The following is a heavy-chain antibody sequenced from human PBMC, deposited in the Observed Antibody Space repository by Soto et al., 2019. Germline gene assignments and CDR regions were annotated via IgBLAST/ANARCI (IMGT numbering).Heavy chain of an antibody. CDR3: PKLSYGDFGLYFLEY. CDR1: GFTFGNFG. D-gene: IGHD5-18*01. Sequence: GGSLRLSCAASGFTFGNFGIHWVRQAPGKGLEWVSVISYDGTQKYYADSVKGRFTISRDNSRNTLYLQMSSLRAEDTALYYCPKLSYGDFGLYFLEYWGQGTLVTVSS. V-gene: IGHV3-30*18. J-gene: IGHJ4*02. CDR2: ISYDGTQK.